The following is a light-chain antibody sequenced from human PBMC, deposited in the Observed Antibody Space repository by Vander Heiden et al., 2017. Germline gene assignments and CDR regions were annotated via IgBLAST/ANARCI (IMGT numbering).Light chain of an antibody. CDR1: QSIGSW. CDR3: QQYNTYLWT. J-gene: IGKJ1*01. V-gene: IGKV1-5*03. CDR2: KAS. Sequence: DIQTTQSPSTLSASVGDRVTITCRASQSIGSWVAWYQQKPGKAPKLLIYKASNLESGVPSRFSGSGSGTEFTLTISSLQPDDPATYFCQQYNTYLWTFGQGTKVEFK.